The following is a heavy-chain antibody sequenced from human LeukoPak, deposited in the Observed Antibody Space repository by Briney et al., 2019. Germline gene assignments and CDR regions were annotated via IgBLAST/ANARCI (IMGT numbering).Heavy chain of an antibody. D-gene: IGHD2-2*01. CDR3: ARGLYCSSSTSCYDYGMDV. CDR2: FIPILGTA. CDR1: GGTFRSYG. V-gene: IGHV1-69*13. J-gene: IGHJ6*02. Sequence: ASVKVSCKASGGTFRSYGLNWVRQAPGQGLEWMGGFIPILGTAKYAQKLQVRVTITADESTSTGYMELSSLRYEDTAVYYCARGLYCSSSTSCYDYGMDVWGQGTTVTVSS.